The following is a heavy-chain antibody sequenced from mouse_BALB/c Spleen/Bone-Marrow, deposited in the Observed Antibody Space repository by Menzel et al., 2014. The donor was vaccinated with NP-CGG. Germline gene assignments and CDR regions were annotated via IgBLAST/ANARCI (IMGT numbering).Heavy chain of an antibody. Sequence: VQLQQSGPVLVKPGASMKISCKASGYSFTGYTMNWVKQSHGKNLEWIGLINPYNGGTSYNQKFKGKATLTVDKSSSTAYMELLSLTSEDSAIYYCARSEYGNYGSFAYWGQGTLVTVSA. CDR1: GYSFTGYT. CDR2: INPYNGGT. D-gene: IGHD2-10*02. CDR3: ARSEYGNYGSFAY. V-gene: IGHV1-18*01. J-gene: IGHJ3*01.